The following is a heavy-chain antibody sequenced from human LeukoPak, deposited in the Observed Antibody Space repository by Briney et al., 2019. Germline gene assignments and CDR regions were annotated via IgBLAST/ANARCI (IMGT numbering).Heavy chain of an antibody. CDR1: GGSICSYY. CDR2: IYYSGST. D-gene: IGHD1-26*01. J-gene: IGHJ4*02. Sequence: SETLSLTCTVSGGSICSYYWSWIRQPPGKGLEWIGYIYYSGSTNYNPSLKSRVTISVDTSKNQFSLKLSSVTAADTAVYYCAREEAGANDYWGQGTLVTVSS. CDR3: AREEAGANDY. V-gene: IGHV4-59*01.